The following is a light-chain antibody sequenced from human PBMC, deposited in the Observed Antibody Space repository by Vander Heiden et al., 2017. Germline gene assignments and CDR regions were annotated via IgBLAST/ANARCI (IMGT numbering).Light chain of an antibody. CDR2: KAS. J-gene: IGKJ2*01. V-gene: IGKV1-5*03. Sequence: DIQMTQPPSTPSASVVDRVTITCRASQSINSWLAWYQQKPGKAPKLLIYKASSLEGGVPSRFGGSGSGTEFTLTISSLQPDDFATYCCQQYNNWYTFGQGTSLEIK. CDR3: QQYNNWYT. CDR1: QSINSW.